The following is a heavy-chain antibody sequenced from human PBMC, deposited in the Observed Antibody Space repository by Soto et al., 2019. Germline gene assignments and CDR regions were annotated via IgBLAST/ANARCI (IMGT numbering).Heavy chain of an antibody. Sequence: SETLSLTCTVSGASISNYYWSWIRQPPGKGLEWIGYFFYSGGTSYNPSLKSRVTISVDTSKNQFSLNLNSATAADTAFYYCARSGIGYDRPVWDWGQGILVTVSS. CDR1: GASISNYY. V-gene: IGHV4-59*01. J-gene: IGHJ1*01. CDR3: ARSGIGYDRPVWD. CDR2: FFYSGGT. D-gene: IGHD5-12*01.